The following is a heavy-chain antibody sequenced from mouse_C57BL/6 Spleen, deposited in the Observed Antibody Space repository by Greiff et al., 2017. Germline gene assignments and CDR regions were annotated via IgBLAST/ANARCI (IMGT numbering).Heavy chain of an antibody. CDR3: ARPPLYYYGSRGYFDV. V-gene: IGHV1-42*01. Sequence: VQLQQSGPELVKPGASVKISCKASGYSFTGYYMNWVKQSPEKSLEWIGEINPSTGGTTYNQKFKAKATLTVDKSSSTAYMQLKSLTSEDSAVYYCARPPLYYYGSRGYFDVWGTGTTVTVSS. CDR2: INPSTGGT. D-gene: IGHD1-1*01. J-gene: IGHJ1*03. CDR1: GYSFTGYY.